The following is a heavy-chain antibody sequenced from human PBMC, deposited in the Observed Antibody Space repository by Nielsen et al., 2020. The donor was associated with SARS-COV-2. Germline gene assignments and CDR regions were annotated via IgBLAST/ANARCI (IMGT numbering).Heavy chain of an antibody. V-gene: IGHV2-26*01. CDR2: IFSNDEE. J-gene: IGHJ6*03. CDR1: GFSLSNARMG. CDR3: ARIQLELRLFYFYYSMDV. D-gene: IGHD1-7*01. Sequence: SGPTLVKPTETLTLTCTVSGFSLSNARMGVGWIRQPPGRALESLAHIFSNDEESYSTSLKSRLTISKDTSKSQVVLTMTNMDPVDTATYYCARIQLELRLFYFYYSMDVWGKGTTVTVSS.